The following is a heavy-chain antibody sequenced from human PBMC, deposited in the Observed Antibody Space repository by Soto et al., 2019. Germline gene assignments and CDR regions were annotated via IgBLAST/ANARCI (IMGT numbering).Heavy chain of an antibody. D-gene: IGHD6-19*01. CDR3: ARVVAVHFYYYALDV. CDR1: GGSFSGYY. J-gene: IGHJ6*02. Sequence: SETLSLTCAVYGGSFSGYYWSWIRQPPGKGLEWIGEINHSGSTNYNPSLKSRVTISVDTSMNHFSLKVGSVTAADTAVYYCARVVAVHFYYYALDVWGQGTTVTVSS. V-gene: IGHV4-34*01. CDR2: INHSGST.